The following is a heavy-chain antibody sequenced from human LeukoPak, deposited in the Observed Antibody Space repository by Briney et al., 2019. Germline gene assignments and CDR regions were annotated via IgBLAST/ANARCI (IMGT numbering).Heavy chain of an antibody. D-gene: IGHD4-11*01. CDR3: ITDGLQIDY. CDR1: GFTFRNYW. CDR2: IKSKADGETT. Sequence: GGSLRLSCAASGFTFRNYWMIWVRQAPGKGLEWVGRIKSKADGETTDYAAPVKGRFTMSRDDSKNTLYLQMKSLKSDDTAVYYCITDGLQIDYWGQGTLVTVSS. J-gene: IGHJ4*02. V-gene: IGHV3-15*01.